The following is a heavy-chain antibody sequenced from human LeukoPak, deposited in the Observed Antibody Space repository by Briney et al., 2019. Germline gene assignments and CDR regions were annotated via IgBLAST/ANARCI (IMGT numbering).Heavy chain of an antibody. CDR2: INPSGGST. V-gene: IGHV1-46*01. CDR3: ARVSGWYGRIDY. J-gene: IGHJ4*02. D-gene: IGHD6-19*01. Sequence: GASVKVSCKASGYTFTSYYMHWVRQAPGQGLEWMGIINPSGGSTSYAQKFQGRVTMTRDTSTSTVYMELSRLRSDDTAVYYCARVSGWYGRIDYWGQGTLVTVSS. CDR1: GYTFTSYY.